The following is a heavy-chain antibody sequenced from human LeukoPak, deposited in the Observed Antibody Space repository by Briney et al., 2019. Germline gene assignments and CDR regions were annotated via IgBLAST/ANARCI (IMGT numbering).Heavy chain of an antibody. D-gene: IGHD3-22*01. Sequence: GRSLRLSCAASGFTFSSYAMHWVRQAPGKGLEWVAVISYDGSDKNYADSVKGRFTISRDNSKNTLYLQMNSLRAEDTAVYYCASNWDSSGYYVGLYWGQGTLVTVSS. CDR2: ISYDGSDK. CDR1: GFTFSSYA. CDR3: ASNWDSSGYYVGLY. J-gene: IGHJ4*02. V-gene: IGHV3-30-3*01.